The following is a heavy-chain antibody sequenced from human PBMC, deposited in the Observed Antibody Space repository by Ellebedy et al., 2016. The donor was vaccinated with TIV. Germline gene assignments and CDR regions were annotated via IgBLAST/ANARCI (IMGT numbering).Heavy chain of an antibody. V-gene: IGHV5-10-1*01. D-gene: IGHD4-17*01. Sequence: GESLKISCKASGYSFTAYWINWVRQMPGKGLEWVGRIDPDDSHSDYSPSFQAHVPISVDKSITTAYLQWSGLKASDTAMYYCARNPRYGDTEDYWGQGTLVTVSS. CDR2: IDPDDSHS. J-gene: IGHJ4*02. CDR1: GYSFTAYW. CDR3: ARNPRYGDTEDY.